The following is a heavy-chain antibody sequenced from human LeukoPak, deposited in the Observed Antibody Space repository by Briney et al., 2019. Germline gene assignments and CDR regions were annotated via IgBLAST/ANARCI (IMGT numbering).Heavy chain of an antibody. CDR3: AKDFRIGYSAHFDY. CDR1: GFTFRSHA. J-gene: IGHJ4*02. D-gene: IGHD2-21*01. V-gene: IGHV3-23*01. CDR2: IYENGGTT. Sequence: PGGSLRLSCVGSGFTFRSHAMSWVRQAPEKGLECVPGIYENGGTTYYADSVKGRFSISRDNFKNTLYLQMDSLRGEDTAVYYCAKDFRIGYSAHFDYWGQGALVTVSS.